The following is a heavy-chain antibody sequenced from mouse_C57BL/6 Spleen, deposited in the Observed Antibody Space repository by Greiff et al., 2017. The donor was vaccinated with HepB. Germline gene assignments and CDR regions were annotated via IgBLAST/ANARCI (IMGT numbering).Heavy chain of an antibody. J-gene: IGHJ4*01. D-gene: IGHD2-3*01. CDR3: AREGGYYPAMDY. CDR2: IYPRSGNT. Sequence: VQRVESGAELARPGASVKLSCKASGYTFTSYGISWVKQRTGQGLEWIGEIYPRSGNTYYNEKFKGKATLTADKSSSTAYMELRSLTSEDSAVYFCAREGGYYPAMDYWGQGTSVTVSS. CDR1: GYTFTSYG. V-gene: IGHV1-81*01.